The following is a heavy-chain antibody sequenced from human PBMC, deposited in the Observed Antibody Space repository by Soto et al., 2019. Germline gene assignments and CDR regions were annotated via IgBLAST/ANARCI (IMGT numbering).Heavy chain of an antibody. CDR1: GGTFRSYS. CDR3: ARPDDGGYSSNHHYYDALDV. CDR2: IIPIGDIT. D-gene: IGHD3-22*01. J-gene: IGHJ6*02. Sequence: QVQLVQSGAEVKKPGSSVKVSCKASGGTFRSYSISWVRQAPGQGLEWMGGIIPIGDITNYAQKFQGRVTITADEPTSRAYMELSTLGPDDTAVYYCARPDDGGYSSNHHYYDALDVWGQGTTVTV. V-gene: IGHV1-69*01.